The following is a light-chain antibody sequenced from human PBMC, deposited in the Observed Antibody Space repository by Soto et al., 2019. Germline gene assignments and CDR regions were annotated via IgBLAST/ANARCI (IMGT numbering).Light chain of an antibody. CDR2: AAS. J-gene: IGKJ1*01. Sequence: DTQVSQFPSSRSASVRHTLPLPYRASQSISSYLNWYQQKPGRAPKLLIYAASTLQSGVPSRFSGSGSETDFTLTIRCLQSEDFATYYCQQYYSYPLTFGQGTKVDIK. V-gene: IGKV1-9*01. CDR1: QSISSY. CDR3: QQYYSYPLT.